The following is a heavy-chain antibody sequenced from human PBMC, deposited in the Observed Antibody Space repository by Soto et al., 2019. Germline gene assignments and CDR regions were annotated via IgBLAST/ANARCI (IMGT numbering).Heavy chain of an antibody. V-gene: IGHV4-31*03. CDR3: ARDPLGTRGYSYGYDY. CDR1: GGSISSGGYY. CDR2: IYYSGST. Sequence: SETLSLTCTVSGGSISSGGYYWSWIRQHPGKGLEWTGYIYYSGSTYYNPSLKSRVTISVDTSKNQFSLKLSSVTAADTAVYYCARDPLGTRGYSYGYDYWGQGTLVTVSS. D-gene: IGHD5-18*01. J-gene: IGHJ4*02.